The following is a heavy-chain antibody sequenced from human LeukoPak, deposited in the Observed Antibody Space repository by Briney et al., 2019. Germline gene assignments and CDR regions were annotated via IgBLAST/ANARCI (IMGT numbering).Heavy chain of an antibody. Sequence: GGSLRLSCAASGFTFSSYEMNWVRQAPGKGREGFSYISSSGSTIYYADSVKGRFTISRDNAKNSLYLQMNSLRAEDTAVYYCARVGAAAGSYYYYGMDVWGQGTTVTVSS. CDR3: ARVGAAAGSYYYYGMDV. CDR1: GFTFSSYE. V-gene: IGHV3-48*03. CDR2: ISSSGSTI. D-gene: IGHD6-13*01. J-gene: IGHJ6*02.